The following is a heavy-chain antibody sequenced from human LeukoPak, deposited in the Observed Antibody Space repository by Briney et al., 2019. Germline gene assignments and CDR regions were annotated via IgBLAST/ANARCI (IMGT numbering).Heavy chain of an antibody. Sequence: GGSLRLSCAASGFTFSSYGMSWVRQAPGKGLEWVSAISGSGGSTYYADSVKGRFTISRDNSKNMLYLQMNSLRAEDTAVYYCAKDGPGFHSGSSFDYWGQGTLVTVSS. CDR3: AKDGPGFHSGSSFDY. J-gene: IGHJ4*02. V-gene: IGHV3-23*01. CDR2: ISGSGGST. D-gene: IGHD1-26*01. CDR1: GFTFSSYG.